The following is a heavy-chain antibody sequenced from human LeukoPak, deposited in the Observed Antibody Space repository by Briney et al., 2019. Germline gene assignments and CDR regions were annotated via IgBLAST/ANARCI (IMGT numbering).Heavy chain of an antibody. D-gene: IGHD6-19*01. CDR2: INSDGSST. CDR1: GFTFSSYW. Sequence: GGSLRLSCAASGFTFSSYWMHWVGQAPGKGLVGVSRINSDGSSTSYADSVKGRFTISRDNAKNTLYLQMNSLRAEDTAVYYCAGDSSGWHEVLVYDYWGQGTLVTVSS. V-gene: IGHV3-74*01. J-gene: IGHJ4*02. CDR3: AGDSSGWHEVLVYDY.